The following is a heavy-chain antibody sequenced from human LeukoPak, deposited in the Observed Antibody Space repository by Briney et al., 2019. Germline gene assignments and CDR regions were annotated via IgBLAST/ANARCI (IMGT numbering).Heavy chain of an antibody. CDR3: AREGSDFWSGYSKGYFDY. Sequence: GGSLRLSCAVSGFTFSSYSMNWVRRAPGKGLEWVSYIGSSVSTRYYADSVKGRFTISRDNGKHSLYLQMNSLRAEDTAVYYCAREGSDFWSGYSKGYFDYWGQGTLVTVSS. D-gene: IGHD3-3*01. J-gene: IGHJ4*02. CDR1: GFTFSSYS. CDR2: IGSSVSTR. V-gene: IGHV3-48*01.